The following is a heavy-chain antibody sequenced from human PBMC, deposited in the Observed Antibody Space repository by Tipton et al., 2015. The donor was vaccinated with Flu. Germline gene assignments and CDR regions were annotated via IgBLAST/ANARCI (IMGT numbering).Heavy chain of an antibody. CDR3: ARGVAVAGSLYHSYAMDV. J-gene: IGHJ6*02. V-gene: IGHV4-38-2*02. Sequence: GLVKPSETLSLTCTVSGYPISSRYYWGWIRQPPGKGLEWIGYLYNSVNINYNPSLQSRITISADTSKNQFSLRLSSVTAADTAVYYCARGVAVAGSLYHSYAMDVWGQGTTVTVSS. D-gene: IGHD6-19*01. CDR1: GYPISSRYY. CDR2: LYNSVNI.